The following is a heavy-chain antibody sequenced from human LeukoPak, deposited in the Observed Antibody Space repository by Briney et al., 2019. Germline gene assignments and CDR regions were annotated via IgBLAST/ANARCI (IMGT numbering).Heavy chain of an antibody. J-gene: IGHJ4*02. V-gene: IGHV1-24*01. CDR2: FDPEDGET. CDR3: ATVYGSGSYFDY. CDR1: GYTLTELS. Sequence: ASVKVSCKVSGYTLTELSMHRVRQAPGKGLEWMGGFDPEDGETIYAQKFQGRVTMTEDTSTDTAYMELSSLRSEDTAVYYCATVYGSGSYFDYWGQGTLVTVSS. D-gene: IGHD3-10*01.